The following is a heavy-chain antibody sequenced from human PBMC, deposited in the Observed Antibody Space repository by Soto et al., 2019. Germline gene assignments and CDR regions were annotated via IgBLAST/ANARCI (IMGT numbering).Heavy chain of an antibody. CDR3: ARDLGGLRFWGLDY. CDR2: ISYDGSEK. CDR1: GFAFNSYA. J-gene: IGHJ4*02. D-gene: IGHD3-16*01. Sequence: QVHLVESGGRVVQPGTSLRLSCAGSGFAFNSYAIHWVRQAPGKGLEWVAVISYDGSEKYFADSVKGRFTISRDNSKNTTFLQMNSLRVEDTAVYYCARDLGGLRFWGLDYWGQGTLVAVSS. V-gene: IGHV3-30-3*01.